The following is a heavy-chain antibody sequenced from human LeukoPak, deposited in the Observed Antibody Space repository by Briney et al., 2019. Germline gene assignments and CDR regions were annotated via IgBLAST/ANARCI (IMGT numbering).Heavy chain of an antibody. D-gene: IGHD4-23*01. CDR3: ARTYGGNSNLLDY. Sequence: SVKVSCKASGGTFSSYAISWVRQAPGQGLEWMGGITPIFGTANYAQKFQGRVTITTDESTSTAYMELSSLRSEDTAVYYCARTYGGNSNLLDYWGQGTLVTVSS. J-gene: IGHJ4*02. V-gene: IGHV1-69*05. CDR2: ITPIFGTA. CDR1: GGTFSSYA.